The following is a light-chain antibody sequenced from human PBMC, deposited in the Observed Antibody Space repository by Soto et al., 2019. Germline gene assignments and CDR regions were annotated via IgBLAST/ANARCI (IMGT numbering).Light chain of an antibody. CDR1: QSVSSN. CDR3: QKYENWLMYT. V-gene: IGKV3-15*01. J-gene: IGKJ2*01. CDR2: GAS. Sequence: EIVMTQSPATLSVSPGERATLSCRASQSVSSNLAWYQQKPGQAPRLLIYGASTRATGIPVRFSGSGSGTDFTLTISSLQSEDFAVYYCQKYENWLMYTFGQGTKLEIK.